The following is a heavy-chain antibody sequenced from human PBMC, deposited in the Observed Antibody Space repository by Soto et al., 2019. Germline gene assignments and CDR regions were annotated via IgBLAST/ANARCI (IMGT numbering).Heavy chain of an antibody. CDR1: GYTFTGYY. J-gene: IGHJ6*03. D-gene: IGHD2-15*01. CDR2: INPNSGGT. CDR3: ARRERYCSGGSCYYYMDV. V-gene: IGHV1-2*04. Sequence: VASVKVSCKASGYTFTGYYMYWVRQAPGQGLEWMGWINPNSGGTNYAQKFQGWVTMTRDTSISTAYMELSRLRSDDTAVYYCARRERYCSGGSCYYYMDVWGKGTTVTVSS.